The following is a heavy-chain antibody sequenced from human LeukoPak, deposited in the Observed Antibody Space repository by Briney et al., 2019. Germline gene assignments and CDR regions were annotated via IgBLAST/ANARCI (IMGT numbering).Heavy chain of an antibody. CDR2: IIPIFGIA. CDR1: GGTFSSYA. CDR3: ARDSDTVTREYYFDY. D-gene: IGHD4-11*01. V-gene: IGHV1-69*04. J-gene: IGHJ4*02. Sequence: SVTVSFTASGGTFSSYAISWVRQAPGQGLEWMGRIIPIFGIANYAQKFQGRVTITADKSTSTAYMELSSLRSEDTAVYYCARDSDTVTREYYFDYWGQGTLVTVSS.